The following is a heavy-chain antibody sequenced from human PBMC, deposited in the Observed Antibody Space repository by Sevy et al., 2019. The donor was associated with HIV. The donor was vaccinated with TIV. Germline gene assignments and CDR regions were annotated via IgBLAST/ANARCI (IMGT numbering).Heavy chain of an antibody. CDR1: GFTFSSYG. V-gene: IGHV3-33*01. CDR2: IWYDGSNK. Sequence: GGSLRLSCAASGFTFSSYGMHWVRQAPGKGLEWVAVIWYDGSNKYYADSVKGRLTISRDNSKNTLYLQMNSLRAEDTAVYYCARDPSSMIVGNTPFDYWGQGTLVTVSS. CDR3: ARDPSSMIVGNTPFDY. J-gene: IGHJ4*02. D-gene: IGHD3-22*01.